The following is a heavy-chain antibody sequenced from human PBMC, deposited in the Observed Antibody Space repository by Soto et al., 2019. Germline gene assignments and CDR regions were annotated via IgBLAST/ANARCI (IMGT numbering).Heavy chain of an antibody. Sequence: GGSLRLSCAASGFTFSSYGMHWVRQAPGKGLEWVAVISYDGSNKYYADSVKGRFTISRDNSKNTLYLQMNSLRAEDTAVYYCAKDNGPSQWEHYAFDIWGQGTMVTVSS. CDR1: GFTFSSYG. D-gene: IGHD1-26*01. J-gene: IGHJ3*02. CDR2: ISYDGSNK. V-gene: IGHV3-30*18. CDR3: AKDNGPSQWEHYAFDI.